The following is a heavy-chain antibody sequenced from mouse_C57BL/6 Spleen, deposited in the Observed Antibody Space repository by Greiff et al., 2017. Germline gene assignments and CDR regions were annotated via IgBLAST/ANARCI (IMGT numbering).Heavy chain of an antibody. CDR1: GFTFSDYY. J-gene: IGHJ2*01. CDR2: INYDGSST. Sequence: EVMLVESEGGLVQPGSSMKLSCTASGFTFSDYYMAWVRQVPEKGLEWVANINYDGSSTYYLDSLKSRFIISRDNAKNILYLQMSSLKSEDTATYYCAREGVYFDYWGQGTTLTVSS. CDR3: AREGVYFDY. V-gene: IGHV5-16*01.